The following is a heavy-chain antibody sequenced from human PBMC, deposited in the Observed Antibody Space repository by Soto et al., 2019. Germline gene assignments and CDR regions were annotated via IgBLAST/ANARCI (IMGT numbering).Heavy chain of an antibody. Sequence: SQSRSLTFEVSGDRISRSRVTWNWIRKSPSRGLEWLGRTYYRSRWYNDYAESVKSRIIINPDTSKNQFSLHLNSVIPDDTAVYYCVRLIGNSWLDFWGQGTLVTV. CDR1: GDRISRSRVT. J-gene: IGHJ5*01. CDR3: VRLIGNSWLDF. V-gene: IGHV6-1*01. D-gene: IGHD1-26*01. CDR2: TYYRSRWYN.